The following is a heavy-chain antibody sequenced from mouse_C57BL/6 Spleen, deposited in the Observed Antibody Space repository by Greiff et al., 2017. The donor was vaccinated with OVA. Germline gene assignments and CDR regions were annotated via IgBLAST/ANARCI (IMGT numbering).Heavy chain of an antibody. CDR1: GYTFTSYG. J-gene: IGHJ1*03. D-gene: IGHD2-5*01. CDR3: ARSGYSNYWYFDV. Sequence: VMLVESGAELARPGASVKLSCKASGYTFTSYGISWVKQRTGQGLEWIGEIYPRSGNTYYNEKFKGKATLTADKSSSTAYMELRSLTSEDSAVYFCARSGYSNYWYFDVWGTGTTVTVSS. CDR2: IYPRSGNT. V-gene: IGHV1-81*01.